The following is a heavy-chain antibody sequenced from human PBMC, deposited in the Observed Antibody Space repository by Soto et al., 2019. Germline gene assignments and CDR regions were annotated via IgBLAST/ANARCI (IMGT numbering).Heavy chain of an antibody. V-gene: IGHV3-23*01. D-gene: IGHD3-22*01. CDR1: GFTLSMSA. J-gene: IGHJ3*02. CDR3: AREAYDSSGYYWGAEPEDAFDI. Sequence: GGSLRLSCASSGFTLSMSAVNWVRQAPGKGLEWVSYISDSGDRTYYADSVKGRFTISRDRSKNTVSLQMDSLRAEDTAVYYCAREAYDSSGYYWGAEPEDAFDIWGQGTMVTVSS. CDR2: ISDSGDRT.